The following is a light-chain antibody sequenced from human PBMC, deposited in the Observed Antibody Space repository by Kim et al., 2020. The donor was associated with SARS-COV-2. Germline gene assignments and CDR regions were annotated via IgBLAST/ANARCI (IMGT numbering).Light chain of an antibody. V-gene: IGKV1-5*03. CDR1: QSISRW. CDR2: MAS. CDR3: QQYNIYSLLT. J-gene: IGKJ4*01. Sequence: ACVGDRVTITCRASQSISRWLAWYQQTPGKAPKLLIYMASTVETGVSSRFSGSGSGTEFTLTISSLQPDDLATYYCQQYNIYSLLTFGGGTKVEI.